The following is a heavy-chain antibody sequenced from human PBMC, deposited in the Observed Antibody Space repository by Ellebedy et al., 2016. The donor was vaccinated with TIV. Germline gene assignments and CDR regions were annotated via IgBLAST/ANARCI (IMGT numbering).Heavy chain of an antibody. Sequence: SVKVSCXASGGTFSSYAISWVRQAPGQGLEWMGGIIPIFGTANYAQKFQGRVTITADKSTSTAYMELSRLRSDDTAVYYCARSKSQYYDFWSGYLNWGQGTLVTVSS. V-gene: IGHV1-69*06. CDR3: ARSKSQYYDFWSGYLN. J-gene: IGHJ4*02. CDR1: GGTFSSYA. D-gene: IGHD3-3*01. CDR2: IIPIFGTA.